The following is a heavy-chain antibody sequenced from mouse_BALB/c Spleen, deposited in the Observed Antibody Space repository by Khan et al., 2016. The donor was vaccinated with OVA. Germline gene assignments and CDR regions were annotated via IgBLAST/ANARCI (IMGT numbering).Heavy chain of an antibody. CDR3: ARGGYGGFAY. J-gene: IGHJ3*01. Sequence: QVQLKESGAELVKPGASVKLSCKASGYTFTSYDINWVRQRPEQGLEWIGWMFPGDGSTKYNENFKGKATLTTDKSSSTDYMQPSRLTSEDSGAYFCARGGYGGFAYWGQGTLVTVSA. CDR1: GYTFTSYD. D-gene: IGHD2-14*01. V-gene: IGHV1-85*01. CDR2: MFPGDGST.